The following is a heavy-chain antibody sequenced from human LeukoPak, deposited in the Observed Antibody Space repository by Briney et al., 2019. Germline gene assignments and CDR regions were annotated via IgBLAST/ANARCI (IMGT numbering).Heavy chain of an antibody. V-gene: IGHV1-2*02. CDR3: ARGRIAARPHFDY. CDR1: GYTFTGYY. D-gene: IGHD6-6*01. Sequence: GASVKVSCKASGYTFTGYYMHRVRQAPGQGLEWMGWINPNSGGTNYAQKFQGRVTMTRDTSISTAYMELSRLRSDDTAVYYSARGRIAARPHFDYWGQGTLVTVSS. CDR2: INPNSGGT. J-gene: IGHJ4*02.